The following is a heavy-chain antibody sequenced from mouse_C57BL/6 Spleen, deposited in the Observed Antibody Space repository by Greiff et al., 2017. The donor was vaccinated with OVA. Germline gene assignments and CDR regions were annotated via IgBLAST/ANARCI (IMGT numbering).Heavy chain of an antibody. CDR1: EYEFPSHD. V-gene: IGHV5-2*01. CDR3: ARHGYGSSYLYWYFDV. CDR2: INSDGGST. D-gene: IGHD1-1*01. Sequence: EVQLVESGGGLVQPGESLKLSCESNEYEFPSHDMSWVRKTPEKRLELVAAINSDGGSTYYPATKDRRFISDRDKTKETLYLQMNSLRSEDTALYYCARHGYGSSYLYWYFDVWGTGTTVTVSS. J-gene: IGHJ1*03.